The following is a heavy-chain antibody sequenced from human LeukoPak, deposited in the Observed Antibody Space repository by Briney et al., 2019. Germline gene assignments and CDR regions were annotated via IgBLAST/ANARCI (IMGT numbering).Heavy chain of an antibody. V-gene: IGHV1-69*13. CDR3: ARGAYSSGSYYFDH. J-gene: IGHJ4*02. CDR2: IIPMFGTA. CDR1: GGTFSSYS. D-gene: IGHD6-19*01. Sequence: GASVKVSCKASGGTFSSYSINWVRQVPGQGLEWMGGIIPMFGTADYAQKFQGRVTITADESTSTAYMQLSSLRSEDTAVYYCARGAYSSGSYYFDHWGQGTLVTVSS.